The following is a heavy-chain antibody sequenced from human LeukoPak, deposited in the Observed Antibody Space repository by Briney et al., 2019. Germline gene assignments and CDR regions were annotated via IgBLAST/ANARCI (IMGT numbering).Heavy chain of an antibody. CDR1: EFTFSSYS. V-gene: IGHV3-21*01. CDR2: ISSSSNYI. D-gene: IGHD4-17*01. J-gene: IGHJ3*02. CDR3: ARDFPPHTTSGAFDI. Sequence: GGSLRLSCAASEFTFSSYSMNWVRQAPGKGLEWVSSISSSSNYIYYADSVKGRFTISRDNAKNSLYLQMNSVRAEDTAVYYCARDFPPHTTSGAFDIWGQGTMVTVSS.